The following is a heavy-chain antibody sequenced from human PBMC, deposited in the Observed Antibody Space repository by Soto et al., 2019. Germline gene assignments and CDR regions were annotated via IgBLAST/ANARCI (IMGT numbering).Heavy chain of an antibody. CDR3: AKDQEGITFGGIPYYYYGMDV. V-gene: IGHV3-30*18. D-gene: IGHD3-16*01. J-gene: IGHJ6*02. Sequence: GGSLRLSCAASGFTFSSYGMHWVRQAPGKRLEWVAVISYDGSNKYYADSVKGRFTISRDNSKNTLYLQMNSLRAEDTAVYYCAKDQEGITFGGIPYYYYGMDVWGQGXTVTVYS. CDR1: GFTFSSYG. CDR2: ISYDGSNK.